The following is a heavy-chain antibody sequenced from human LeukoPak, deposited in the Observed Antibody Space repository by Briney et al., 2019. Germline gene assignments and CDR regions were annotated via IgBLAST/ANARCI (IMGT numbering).Heavy chain of an antibody. J-gene: IGHJ4*02. CDR2: ISGSSGTT. CDR3: AKDPSVSIYRFGY. D-gene: IGHD3-16*02. Sequence: PGGSLRLSCAASGFTFSSYAMRWVRQAPGKGLEGVSAISGSSGTTYYADSVKGRFTISRANSKNTLYLQMNSLGAEDTAVYYCAKDPSVSIYRFGYWGQGTLVTVSS. V-gene: IGHV3-23*01. CDR1: GFTFSSYA.